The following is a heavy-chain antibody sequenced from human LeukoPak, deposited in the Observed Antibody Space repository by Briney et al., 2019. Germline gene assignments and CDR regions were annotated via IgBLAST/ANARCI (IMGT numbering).Heavy chain of an antibody. V-gene: IGHV3-7*03. D-gene: IGHD1-26*01. CDR3: ARGYSGWYDN. CDR1: GFTFSIYW. Sequence: PGGSLRLYCAASGFTFSIYWMSWVRQAPGKGLEWVANINQDGSERYYLDSVKGRFTISRDNAKNSLYVQMNSLRAEDTAVYYCARGYSGWYDNWGPGTLVTVSS. CDR2: INQDGSER. J-gene: IGHJ5*02.